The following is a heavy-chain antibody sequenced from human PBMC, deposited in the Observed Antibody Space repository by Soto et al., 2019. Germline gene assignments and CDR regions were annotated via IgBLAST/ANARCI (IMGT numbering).Heavy chain of an antibody. D-gene: IGHD3-9*01. CDR2: IKQDGSEK. CDR3: AREGRVLRYFDWAVEFDY. Sequence: VQLVESGGGLVQPGGSLRLSCAASGFTFSSYWMSWVRQAPGKGLEWVANIKQDGSEKYYVDSVKGRFTISRDNAKNSLYLQMNSLRAEDTAVYYCAREGRVLRYFDWAVEFDYWGQGTLVTVSS. CDR1: GFTFSSYW. J-gene: IGHJ4*02. V-gene: IGHV3-7*01.